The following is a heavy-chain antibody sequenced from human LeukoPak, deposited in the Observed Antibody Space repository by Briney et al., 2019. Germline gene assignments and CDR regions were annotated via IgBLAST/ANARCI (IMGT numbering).Heavy chain of an antibody. Sequence: ASVKVSCKASGYTFTSYGISWVRQAPGQGLEWMGWISAYNGNTNYAQKLQGRVTMTTDTSTSTAYMELRSLRSDDTAVYYCASSRGGYDFWSGHYTGGYYFDYWGQGTLVTVSS. CDR1: GYTFTSYG. D-gene: IGHD3-3*01. J-gene: IGHJ4*02. CDR2: ISAYNGNT. V-gene: IGHV1-18*01. CDR3: ASSRGGYDFWSGHYTGGYYFDY.